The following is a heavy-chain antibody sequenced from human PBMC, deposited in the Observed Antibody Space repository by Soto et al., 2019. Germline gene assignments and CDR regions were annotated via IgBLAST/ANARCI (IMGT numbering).Heavy chain of an antibody. CDR1: GGTFSSNA. V-gene: IGHV1-69*13. Sequence: SVKVSCKASGGTFSSNAISWVRQAPGQGLEWMGGIIPIFGTANYAQKFQGRVTITADESTSTAYMELSSLRSEDTAVYYCARDKAGRRFGELLGGMDVWGQGTTVTVSS. CDR3: ARDKAGRRFGELLGGMDV. CDR2: IIPIFGTA. D-gene: IGHD3-10*01. J-gene: IGHJ6*02.